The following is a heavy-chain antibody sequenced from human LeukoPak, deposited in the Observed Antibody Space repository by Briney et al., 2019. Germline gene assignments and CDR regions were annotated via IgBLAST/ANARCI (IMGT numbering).Heavy chain of an antibody. CDR1: GLTGSHNY. CDR2: IHTSGDT. CDR3: ARDKMVRGVITNFDY. V-gene: IGHV3-53*01. D-gene: IGHD3-10*01. Sequence: GGSLRLSCAASGLTGSHNYVSWVRQAPGKGLEWVSAIHTSGDTCYADSVKGRFTISRDNAKNSLYLQMNSLRAEDTAVYYCARDKMVRGVITNFDYWGQGTLVTVSS. J-gene: IGHJ4*02.